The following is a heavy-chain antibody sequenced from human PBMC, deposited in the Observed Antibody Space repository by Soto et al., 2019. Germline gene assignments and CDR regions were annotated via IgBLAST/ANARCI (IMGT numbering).Heavy chain of an antibody. Sequence: SETLSLTCDVYGGSFSGYIWTWIRQTPGKGLQWIGQINHSGSANYNPSLKSRVTISVHTSNSQFSLEMSSATAADTFVYYCARTESLQYYYDSGPGAFDIWGQGTMVT. D-gene: IGHD3-22*01. J-gene: IGHJ3*02. CDR3: ARTESLQYYYDSGPGAFDI. CDR1: GGSFSGYI. V-gene: IGHV4-34*01. CDR2: INHSGSA.